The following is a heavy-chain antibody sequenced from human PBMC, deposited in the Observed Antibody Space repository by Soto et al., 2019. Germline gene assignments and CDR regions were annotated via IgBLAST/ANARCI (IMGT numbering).Heavy chain of an antibody. CDR2: VSIGGST. J-gene: IGHJ4*02. CDR1: GFTLSSYA. CDR3: AKRRGAGGHFDY. V-gene: IGHV3-23*01. D-gene: IGHD2-15*01. Sequence: DVQVLESGGGLVQPEVSLRLSCAASGFTLSSYAMGWVRQGPGKGLECVAVVSIGGSTHYADSVRGRFTISRDNSKNTLSLQMNSLTAEDTAVYFCAKRRGAGGHFDYWGQGALVTVSS.